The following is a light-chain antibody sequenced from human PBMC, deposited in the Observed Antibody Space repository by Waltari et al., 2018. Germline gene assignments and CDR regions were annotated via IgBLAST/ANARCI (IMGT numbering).Light chain of an antibody. J-gene: IGKJ2*01. Sequence: EIVLTPSPDTLSLSPGDTATISCRAIQSVGSYLAWYQKKPGRPPRPLIYDASNRATGVPDRFRGSGSGTDFTLTISSLEAEDFAVYFCQQRSNWTPHTFGQGARLDIK. CDR3: QQRSNWTPHT. CDR2: DAS. CDR1: QSVGSY. V-gene: IGKV3-11*01.